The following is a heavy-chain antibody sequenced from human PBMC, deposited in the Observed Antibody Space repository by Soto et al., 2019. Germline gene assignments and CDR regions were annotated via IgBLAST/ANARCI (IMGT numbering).Heavy chain of an antibody. CDR2: VSVYNGNT. CDR1: GYSFTSYG. J-gene: IGHJ6*02. D-gene: IGHD3-3*01. Sequence: ASVKVSCKASGYSFTSYGISWVRQAPGQGLEWMGWVSVYNGNTHYPQNVQGRVAMTTDTSTSTAYMELRSLRSDDTAVYYCARDKFDFWSGPYGMDVWGQGTTVTVSS. V-gene: IGHV1-18*04. CDR3: ARDKFDFWSGPYGMDV.